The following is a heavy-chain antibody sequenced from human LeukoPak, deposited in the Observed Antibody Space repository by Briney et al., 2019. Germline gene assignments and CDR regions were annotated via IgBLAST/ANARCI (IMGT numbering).Heavy chain of an antibody. J-gene: IGHJ4*02. CDR2: INHSGST. Sequence: PSETLSLTCAVYGGSFSGYYWSWIRQPPGKGLEWIGEINHSGSTNYNPSLKSRVTLSVDTSKNQFSLKLSSVTAADTAVYYCARGLSWSGYYSGYWGQGTLVTVSS. V-gene: IGHV4-34*01. D-gene: IGHD3-3*01. CDR1: GGSFSGYY. CDR3: ARGLSWSGYYSGY.